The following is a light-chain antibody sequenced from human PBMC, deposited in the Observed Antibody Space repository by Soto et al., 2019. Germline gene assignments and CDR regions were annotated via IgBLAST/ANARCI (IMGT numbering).Light chain of an antibody. Sequence: DIQMTQSPSTLSASVCNSVTITCRASQNIRNWLAWYQQKPGKAPNPLTYDASSLKSGVPARFSGSGSGTEFTLTISSLQPDDFATYYCQQYNTYSTFGQGTRLEIK. CDR3: QQYNTYST. CDR1: QNIRNW. V-gene: IGKV1-5*01. J-gene: IGKJ5*01. CDR2: DAS.